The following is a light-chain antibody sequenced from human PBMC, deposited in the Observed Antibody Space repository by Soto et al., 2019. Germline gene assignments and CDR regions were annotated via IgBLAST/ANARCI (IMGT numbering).Light chain of an antibody. V-gene: IGLV2-14*01. CDR1: SSDVGGYNY. CDR2: AVT. J-gene: IGLJ1*01. Sequence: QSVLTQPASVSGSPGQSITISCTGTSSDVGGYNYVSWYQQHPGKAPKLMIYAVTDRPSGVSSRFSGSKSGNTASLTISGLQAEDEADYYCSSYTSSIYVFGTGTKVTVL. CDR3: SSYTSSIYV.